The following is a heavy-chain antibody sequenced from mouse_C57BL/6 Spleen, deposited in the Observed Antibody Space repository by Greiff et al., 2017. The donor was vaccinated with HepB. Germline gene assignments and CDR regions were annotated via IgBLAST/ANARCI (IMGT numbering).Heavy chain of an antibody. CDR1: GYTFTSYG. Sequence: QVQLQQSGAELARPGASVKLSCKASGYTFTSYGISWVKQRTGQGLEWIGEIYPRSGNTYYNEKFKGKATLTADKSSSTAYMGLRSLTSEDSAGYFCASLYSNYWYFDVWGTGTTVTVSS. CDR3: ASLYSNYWYFDV. J-gene: IGHJ1*03. D-gene: IGHD2-5*01. V-gene: IGHV1-81*01. CDR2: IYPRSGNT.